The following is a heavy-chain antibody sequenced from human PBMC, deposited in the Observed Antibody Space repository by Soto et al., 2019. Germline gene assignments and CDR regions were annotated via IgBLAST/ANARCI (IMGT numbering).Heavy chain of an antibody. CDR2: INHSGST. V-gene: IGHV4-34*01. J-gene: IGHJ3*02. CDR3: ARGLRQHAFDI. CDR1: GGSFSGYY. D-gene: IGHD5-12*01. Sequence: SETLSLTCAVYGGSFSGYYWSWIRQPPGKGLEWIGEINHSGSTNYNPSLKSRVTISFETSKYQFSLKLSSVTAADTAVYYCARGLRQHAFDIWGQGTMVTVSS.